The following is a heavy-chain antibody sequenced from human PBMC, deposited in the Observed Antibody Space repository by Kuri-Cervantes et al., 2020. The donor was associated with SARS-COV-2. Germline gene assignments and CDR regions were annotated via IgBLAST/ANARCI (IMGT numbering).Heavy chain of an antibody. CDR2: INPNSGGT. CDR1: GYTFTGYY. CDR3: ARLWGSSPPNDAFDI. D-gene: IGHD3-16*01. J-gene: IGHJ3*02. V-gene: IGHV1-2*02. Sequence: ASVKVSCKASGYTFTGYYMHWVRQAPGQGLEWMGWINPNSGGTNYAQKFQGRVTMTRDTSISTAYMELSRLRSDDTAVYYCARLWGSSPPNDAFDIWGQGTMVTVSS.